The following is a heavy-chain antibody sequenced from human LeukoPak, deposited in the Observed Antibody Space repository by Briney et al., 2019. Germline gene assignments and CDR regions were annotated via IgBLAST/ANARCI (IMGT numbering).Heavy chain of an antibody. J-gene: IGHJ5*02. V-gene: IGHV5-10-1*01. CDR1: GYSFTSYW. CDR2: IDPSDSYT. D-gene: IGHD1-1*01. Sequence: GESLKISCKGSGYSFTSYWISWVRQMPGKGLEWVGRIDPSDSYTNYSPSFQGHVTISADKSISTAYLQWSSLKASDTAMYYCARRMEDWFDPWGQGTLVTVSS. CDR3: ARRMEDWFDP.